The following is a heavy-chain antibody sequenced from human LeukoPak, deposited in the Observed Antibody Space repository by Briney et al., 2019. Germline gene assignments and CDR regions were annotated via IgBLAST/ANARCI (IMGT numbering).Heavy chain of an antibody. CDR2: MNPNSGNT. CDR1: GYTCTSYD. D-gene: IGHD3-10*01. V-gene: IGHV1-8*01. Sequence: GASVKVSCKASGYTCTSYDINWVRQATGQGLEWMGWMNPNSGNTGYAQKFQGRVTMTRNTSISTAYMELSSLRSEDTAVYYCARADYYGSGSYYNLCDYWGQGTLVTVSS. CDR3: ARADYYGSGSYYNLCDY. J-gene: IGHJ4*02.